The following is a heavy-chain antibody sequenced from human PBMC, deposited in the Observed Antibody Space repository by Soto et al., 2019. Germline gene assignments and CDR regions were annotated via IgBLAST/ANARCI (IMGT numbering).Heavy chain of an antibody. CDR3: ARVIGDGCSDGSCYQGDY. Sequence: QVQLVQSGAEVKKPGASVKVSCKASGYTFTSYYMHWVRQAPGQGLEWMGIINPSGGSTSYAQKFQGRVTMTRDTSTSTVYMELSSLRSEDTAVYYCARVIGDGCSDGSCYQGDYWGQGTLVTVSS. CDR1: GYTFTSYY. CDR2: INPSGGST. D-gene: IGHD2-15*01. J-gene: IGHJ4*02. V-gene: IGHV1-46*03.